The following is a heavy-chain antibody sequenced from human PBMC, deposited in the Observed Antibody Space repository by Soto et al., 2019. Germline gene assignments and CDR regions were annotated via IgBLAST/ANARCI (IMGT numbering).Heavy chain of an antibody. CDR3: ATDYLYCGEGAGF. V-gene: IGHV3-30-3*01. CDR2: LSDDGSKT. J-gene: IGHJ4*02. CDR1: GFTFSNNA. Sequence: QVQLVESGGGVVQPGRSLRLSCAASGFTFSNNALHWVRQAPGKGLEWVAGLSDDGSKTYYAESVKGRFTISRDNSKSTMFLQMSGLRPDDTAVYYCATDYLYCGEGAGFWGQGTLLTVSS. D-gene: IGHD6-19*01.